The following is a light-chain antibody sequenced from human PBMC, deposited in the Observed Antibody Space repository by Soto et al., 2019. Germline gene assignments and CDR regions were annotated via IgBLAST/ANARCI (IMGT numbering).Light chain of an antibody. V-gene: IGKV1-39*01. CDR1: QTISSW. CDR3: QQSYSTPTIT. J-gene: IGKJ5*01. CDR2: AAS. Sequence: DIQMTQSPSTLSGSVGDRVTITCRASQTISSWLAWYQQKPGKAPKLLIYAASSLQSGVPSRFSGSGSGTDFTLTISSLQPEDFATYYCQQSYSTPTITFGQGTRLEL.